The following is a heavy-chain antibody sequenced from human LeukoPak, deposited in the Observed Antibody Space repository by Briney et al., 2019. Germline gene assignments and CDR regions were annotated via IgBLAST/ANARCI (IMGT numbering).Heavy chain of an antibody. CDR1: GITLSNYS. D-gene: IGHD3-22*01. Sequence: GGSLRLSCAVSGITLSNYSMSWVRQAPGKGLEWVAGISDSGGRTKYADSVKGRFTISRDNPKNTLYLQMNSLRAEDTAVYFCAKRGVVIRVILVGFHKEAYYFDSWGQGALVTVSS. V-gene: IGHV3-23*01. CDR3: AKRGVVIRVILVGFHKEAYYFDS. J-gene: IGHJ4*02. CDR2: ISDSGGRT.